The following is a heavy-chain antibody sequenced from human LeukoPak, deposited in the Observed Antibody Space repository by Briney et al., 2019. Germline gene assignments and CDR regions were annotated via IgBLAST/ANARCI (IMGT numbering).Heavy chain of an antibody. D-gene: IGHD6-6*01. CDR1: GGTFSSYA. J-gene: IGHJ4*02. Sequence: ASVKVSCKASGGTFSSYAISWVRQAPGQGLEWMGGIIPIFGTANYAQKFQGRVTITTDESTSTAYMELSSLRSEDTAVYYCARVGFGSSSSAYGFDCWGQGTLVTVSS. V-gene: IGHV1-69*05. CDR2: IIPIFGTA. CDR3: ARVGFGSSSSAYGFDC.